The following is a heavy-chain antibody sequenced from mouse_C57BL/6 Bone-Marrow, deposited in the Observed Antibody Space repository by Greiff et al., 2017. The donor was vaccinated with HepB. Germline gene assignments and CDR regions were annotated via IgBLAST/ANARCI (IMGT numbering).Heavy chain of an antibody. CDR2: IYPSDSET. CDR1: GYTFTSYW. V-gene: IGHV1-61*01. CDR3: AREDWDYAMDY. Sequence: QVQLQQPGAELVRPGSSVKLSCKASGYTFTSYWMDWVKQRPGQGLEWIGNIYPSDSETHYNQKFKDKATLTVDKSSSTAYMQLSSLTSEDSAVYYCAREDWDYAMDYWGQGTSVTVSS. J-gene: IGHJ4*01. D-gene: IGHD4-1*01.